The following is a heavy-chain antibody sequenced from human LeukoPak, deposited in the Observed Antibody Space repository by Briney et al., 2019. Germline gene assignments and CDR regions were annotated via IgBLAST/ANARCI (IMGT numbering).Heavy chain of an antibody. CDR3: ARESDDYVWGSYRYYFDY. CDR2: IYYSGST. J-gene: IGHJ4*02. V-gene: IGHV4-61*01. D-gene: IGHD3-16*02. CDR1: GGSVSSGSYY. Sequence: SETLSLTCTVSGGSVSSGSYYWSWIRQPPGKGLEWIGYIYYSGSTNYNPSLKSRVTISVDTSKNRFSLKLSSVTAADTAVYYCARESDDYVWGSYRYYFDYWGQGTLVTVSS.